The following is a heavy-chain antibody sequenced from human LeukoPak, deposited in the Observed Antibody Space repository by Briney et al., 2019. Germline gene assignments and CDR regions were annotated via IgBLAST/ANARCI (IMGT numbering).Heavy chain of an antibody. D-gene: IGHD2-15*01. Sequence: ASVKVSCKVSGYTLTELSMHWVRQAPGKGLEWMGGFDPEDGETIYAQKFQGRVTMTEDTSTDTAYMELSSLRSEDTAVYYCATDPSRSGGSCHYIWGQGTLVTVSS. CDR1: GYTLTELS. J-gene: IGHJ4*02. V-gene: IGHV1-24*01. CDR2: FDPEDGET. CDR3: ATDPSRSGGSCHYI.